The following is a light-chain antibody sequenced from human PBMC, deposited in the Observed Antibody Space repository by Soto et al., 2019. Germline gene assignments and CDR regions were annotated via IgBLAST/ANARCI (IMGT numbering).Light chain of an antibody. CDR2: DVS. Sequence: QSALTQPASVSGSPGQSITISCTGTSSDVGGYNYVSWYQQHPGKATKLMIYDVSNRPSGVSHRFSGSKSGNTASLTISVLQAEDDAYYYCSSYASNRDVVFGGGTKLTVL. CDR1: SSDVGGYNY. V-gene: IGLV2-14*03. CDR3: SSYASNRDVV. J-gene: IGLJ2*01.